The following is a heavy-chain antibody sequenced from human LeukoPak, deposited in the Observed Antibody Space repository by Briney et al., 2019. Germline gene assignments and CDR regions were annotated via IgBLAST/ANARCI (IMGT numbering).Heavy chain of an antibody. Sequence: SETLSLTCTVSGGSISSYYWSWIRQPPGKGLEWIGYIYYSGSTNYNPSLKSRVTISVDTSKNQFSLKLSSVTAADTAVYYCARGISVTPYYGMDVWGQGTTVTVSS. CDR1: GGSISSYY. D-gene: IGHD4-17*01. V-gene: IGHV4-59*08. CDR2: IYYSGST. J-gene: IGHJ6*02. CDR3: ARGISVTPYYGMDV.